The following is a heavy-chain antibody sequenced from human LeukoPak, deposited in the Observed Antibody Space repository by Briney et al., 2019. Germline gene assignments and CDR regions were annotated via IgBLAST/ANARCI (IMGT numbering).Heavy chain of an antibody. V-gene: IGHV4-39*01. CDR3: ASPKALVGFFDY. D-gene: IGHD1-26*01. Sequence: SETLSLTCTVSGGSISSSSYYWGWIRQPPGKGLEWIGSIYYSGSTYYNPSLKSRVTISVDTSKNQFSLKLSSVTAADTAVYYCASPKALVGFFDYWGQGTLVTVSS. CDR2: IYYSGST. CDR1: GGSISSSSYY. J-gene: IGHJ4*02.